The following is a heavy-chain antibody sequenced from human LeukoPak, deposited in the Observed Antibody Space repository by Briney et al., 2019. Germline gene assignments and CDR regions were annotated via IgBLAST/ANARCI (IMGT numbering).Heavy chain of an antibody. CDR2: IRYDGSNK. CDR1: GFTFSSYA. CDR3: ARETRSGSYPFDY. Sequence: GGSLRLSCAASGFTFSSYAMSWVRQAPGKGLEWVTFIRYDGSNKYYADSVKGRFTISRDNSKNTLYLQMNSLRAEDTAVYYCARETRSGSYPFDYWGQGTLVTVSS. D-gene: IGHD1-26*01. J-gene: IGHJ4*02. V-gene: IGHV3-30*02.